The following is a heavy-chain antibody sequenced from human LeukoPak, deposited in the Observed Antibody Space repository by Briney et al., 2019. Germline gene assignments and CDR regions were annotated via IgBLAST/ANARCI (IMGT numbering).Heavy chain of an antibody. D-gene: IGHD1-26*01. V-gene: IGHV1-46*01. CDR2: INPSGGST. J-gene: IGHJ4*02. CDR3: ARAWGSYYHILDY. CDR1: GYTFTSYY. Sequence: GASVKVSCKASGYTFTSYYMHWVRQAPGQGLEWMGIINPSGGSTNYAQKFQGRVTMTRDMSTSTVYMELSSLRSEDTAVYYCARAWGSYYHILDYWGQGTLVTVSS.